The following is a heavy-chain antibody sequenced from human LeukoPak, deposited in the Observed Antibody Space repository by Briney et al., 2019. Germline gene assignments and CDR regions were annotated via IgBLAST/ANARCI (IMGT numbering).Heavy chain of an antibody. J-gene: IGHJ4*02. Sequence: PGGSLRLSRTASGFTFSNYWMTWVRQAPGKGLGRVDSINQDGREKQYVGSVRGRFTISRDNAKNVLDLQMDSLTAEDTALYYCAKDIHCFHSDYWGQGALVTVSS. V-gene: IGHV3-7*01. CDR2: INQDGREK. CDR3: AKDIHCFHSDY. CDR1: GFTFSNYW. D-gene: IGHD2-21*01.